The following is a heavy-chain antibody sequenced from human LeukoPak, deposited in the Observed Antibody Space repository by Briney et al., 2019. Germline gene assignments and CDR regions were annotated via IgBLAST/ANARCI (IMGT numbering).Heavy chain of an antibody. Sequence: SETLSLTCAVYGGSFSGYYWSWIRQPPGKGLEWIGEINHSGSTNYNPSLKSRVTISVDTSKNQFSLKLSSVTAADTAVYYCARYDIAVADPWGQGILATVSS. CDR2: INHSGST. D-gene: IGHD6-19*01. CDR3: ARYDIAVADP. CDR1: GGSFSGYY. V-gene: IGHV4-34*01. J-gene: IGHJ4*02.